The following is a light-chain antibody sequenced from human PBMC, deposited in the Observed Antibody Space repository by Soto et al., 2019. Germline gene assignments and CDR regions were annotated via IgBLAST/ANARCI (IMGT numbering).Light chain of an antibody. J-gene: IGKJ1*01. Sequence: EIVLTQSPGTLSLSPGERATLSCRASQSVSSSYLAWYQQKPGQAPRLLIYGASSRATGIPGRFSGSGSGTDFTLTISRLEPEDLAVYYCQQYGSSPRTFGQGPKV. CDR3: QQYGSSPRT. CDR1: QSVSSSY. V-gene: IGKV3-20*01. CDR2: GAS.